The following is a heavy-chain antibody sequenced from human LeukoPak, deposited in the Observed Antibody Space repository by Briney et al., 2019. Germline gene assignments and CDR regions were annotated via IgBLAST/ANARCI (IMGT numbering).Heavy chain of an antibody. D-gene: IGHD1-26*01. J-gene: IGHJ4*02. CDR2: VSLAGRT. Sequence: SETLSLTCGVSGGSITTTNYWSWVRQPPGGGLEWIGEVSLAGRTRYNPSLKNRVNISIDESKNHLYLNLASVTAADTAVYYCSRESGPFCPFGHWGQGTLVTVPS. CDR1: GGSITTTNY. CDR3: SRESGPFCPFGH. V-gene: IGHV4-4*02.